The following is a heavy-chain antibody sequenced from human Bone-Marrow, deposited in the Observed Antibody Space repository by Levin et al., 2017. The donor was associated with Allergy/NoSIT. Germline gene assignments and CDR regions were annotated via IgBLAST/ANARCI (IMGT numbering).Heavy chain of an antibody. J-gene: IGHJ4*02. CDR2: IDPNDSET. CDR3: ARQGGYCSGGSCPDY. V-gene: IGHV5-10-1*01. Sequence: GGSLRLSCEGSGFSLTSYWISWVRQMPGKGLEWMGMIDPNDSETKYSPSFQGHVSISVDKSISTAYLQWSSLKASDTAIYYCARQGGYCSGGSCPDYWGQGTQVTVSS. CDR1: GFSLTSYW. D-gene: IGHD2-15*01.